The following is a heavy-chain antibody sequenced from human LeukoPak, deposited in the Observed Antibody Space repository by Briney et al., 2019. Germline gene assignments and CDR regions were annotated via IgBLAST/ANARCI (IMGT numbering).Heavy chain of an antibody. CDR2: IRYDGSNK. CDR1: GFTFSSYG. V-gene: IGHV3-30*02. CDR3: ARGYQLLYFYYYYMDV. D-gene: IGHD2-2*01. Sequence: PGGSLRPSCAASGFTFSSYGMHWVRQAPGKGLEWVAFIRYDGSNKYYADSVKGRFTISRDNSKNTLYLQMNSLRSEDTAVYYCARGYQLLYFYYYYMDVWGKGTTVTVSS. J-gene: IGHJ6*03.